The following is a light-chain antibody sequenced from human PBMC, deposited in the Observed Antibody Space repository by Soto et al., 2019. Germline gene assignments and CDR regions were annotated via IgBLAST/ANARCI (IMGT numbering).Light chain of an antibody. CDR1: SSDVGSYNL. CDR2: EGS. Sequence: QSALTQPASVSGSPGQSITISCTGTSSDVGSYNLVSWYQQHPGKAPKLMIYEGSKRPSGVSNRFSGSKSGTTASLTIAGLQAEDEADYYCCSYAGSSFNVFGTGTKLNVL. J-gene: IGLJ1*01. V-gene: IGLV2-23*01. CDR3: CSYAGSSFNV.